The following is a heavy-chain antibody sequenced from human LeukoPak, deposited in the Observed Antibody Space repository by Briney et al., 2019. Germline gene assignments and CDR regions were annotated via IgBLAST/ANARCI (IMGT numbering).Heavy chain of an antibody. V-gene: IGHV4-59*01. CDR2: IYYSGST. J-gene: IGHJ4*02. CDR3: ARAPRIDDFWSGYYTARFFDY. D-gene: IGHD3-3*01. Sequence: SETLSLTCTVSGGSISSYYRSWIRQPPGKGLEWIGYIYYSGSTNYNPSLKSRVTISVDTSKNQFSLKLSSVTAADTAVYYCARAPRIDDFWSGYYTARFFDYWGQGTLVTVSS. CDR1: GGSISSYY.